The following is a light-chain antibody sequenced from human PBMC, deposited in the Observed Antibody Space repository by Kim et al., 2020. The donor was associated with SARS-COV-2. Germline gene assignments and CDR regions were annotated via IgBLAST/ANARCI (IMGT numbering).Light chain of an antibody. CDR1: KLGDKY. Sequence: VSPGQTASITCSGDKLGDKYACWYQQKPGQSPVLVIYQDSKRPSGIPERFSGSNSGNTATLTISGTQAMDEADYYCQAWDSSTAGVFGTGTKFTVL. CDR2: QDS. CDR3: QAWDSSTAGV. J-gene: IGLJ1*01. V-gene: IGLV3-1*01.